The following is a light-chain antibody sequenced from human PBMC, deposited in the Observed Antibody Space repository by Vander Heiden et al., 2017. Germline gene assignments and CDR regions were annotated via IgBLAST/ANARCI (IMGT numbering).Light chain of an antibody. J-gene: IGLJ2*01. CDR1: SSNIGIGYD. Sequence: QSVLTQPPSVSRAPGQRVTITCTGSSSNIGIGYDVHWYQQVPGAAPKLLIYSNDHRPSGVPDRFSGSKSGTSASLAITGLQGDDEADYYCQSYDSSLSASVFGGGTKLTVL. CDR3: QSYDSSLSASV. CDR2: SND. V-gene: IGLV1-40*01.